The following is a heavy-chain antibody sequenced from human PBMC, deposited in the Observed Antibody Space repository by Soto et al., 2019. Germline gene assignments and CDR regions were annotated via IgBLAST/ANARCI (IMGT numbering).Heavy chain of an antibody. CDR2: IWNDGSKK. CDR3: ARASIVVVVAAVDY. J-gene: IGHJ4*02. V-gene: IGHV3-33*01. D-gene: IGHD2-15*01. CDR1: GFTFSGSG. Sequence: QVQLMESGGGVVQPGRSLRLSCAASGFTFSGSGMHWVRQAPGKGLEWVAVIWNDGSKKYYADSVKGRFTISRDNSKNTLFLQMNSLRVEDTAVYYCARASIVVVVAAVDYWVQGTLVTVSS.